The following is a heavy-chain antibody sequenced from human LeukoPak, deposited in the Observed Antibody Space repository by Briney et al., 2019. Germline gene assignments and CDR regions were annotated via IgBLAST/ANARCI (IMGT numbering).Heavy chain of an antibody. V-gene: IGHV3-23*01. CDR2: ISGSGGST. CDR1: GFTFSSYA. Sequence: GGSLRLSCAASGFTFSSYAMSWVRQAPGKGLEWVSSISGSGGSTYYADSVKGRSTISRDNSKNTLYLQMNSLRAEDTAVYYCAKGGYYYDSSGYYYPDAFDIWGQGTMVTVSS. D-gene: IGHD3-22*01. CDR3: AKGGYYYDSSGYYYPDAFDI. J-gene: IGHJ3*02.